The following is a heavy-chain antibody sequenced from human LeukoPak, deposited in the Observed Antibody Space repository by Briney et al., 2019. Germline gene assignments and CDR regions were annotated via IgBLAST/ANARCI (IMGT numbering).Heavy chain of an antibody. V-gene: IGHV3-15*01. CDR1: GFTFSNAW. D-gene: IGHD3-22*01. CDR2: IKSKTDGGTT. Sequence: GGSLRLSCAASGFTFSNAWMSWVRQAPGKGLEWVGRIKSKTDGGTTDYAAPVKDRFTISRDDSKNTLYLQMNSLKTEDTAVYYCTTQNYYYDSSGYYFTAFDIWGQGTMVTVSS. J-gene: IGHJ3*02. CDR3: TTQNYYYDSSGYYFTAFDI.